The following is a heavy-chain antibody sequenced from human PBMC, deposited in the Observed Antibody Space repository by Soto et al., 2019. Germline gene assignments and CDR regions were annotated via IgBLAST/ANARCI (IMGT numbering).Heavy chain of an antibody. CDR1: GFTFSSYA. CDR2: ISGSGGST. Sequence: PVGSLRLSCAASGFTFSSYALSWVRQAPGKGLEWVSAISGSGGSTYYADSVKGRFTISRDSSKNTLYLQMNSLRAEDTAVYYCAKDLVVVAATPDRYYYGMDVWGQGTTVTVSS. J-gene: IGHJ6*02. V-gene: IGHV3-23*01. D-gene: IGHD2-15*01. CDR3: AKDLVVVAATPDRYYYGMDV.